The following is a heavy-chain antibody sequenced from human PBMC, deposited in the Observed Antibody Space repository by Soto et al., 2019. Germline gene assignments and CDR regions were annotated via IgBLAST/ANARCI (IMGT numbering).Heavy chain of an antibody. V-gene: IGHV4-59*01. CDR3: ARGPTRYYFDY. CDR1: GGSISNYY. J-gene: IGHJ4*02. CDR2: IFYSGNT. Sequence: PSETLSLTCTVSGGSISNYYWSWIRQPPGKGLEWIGYIFYSGNTNYNPSLKSRLTISVDTSKNQFSLKLSSVSAADTAVYYCARGPTRYYFDYWGQGNMVTVS.